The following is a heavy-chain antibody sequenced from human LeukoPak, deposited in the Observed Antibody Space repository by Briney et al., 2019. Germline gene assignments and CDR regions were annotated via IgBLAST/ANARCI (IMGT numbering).Heavy chain of an antibody. V-gene: IGHV3-21*01. J-gene: IGHJ4*02. CDR1: GFTFSSYS. CDR3: ARDSLYYFDY. D-gene: IGHD3-16*02. CDR2: ISSSSNYI. Sequence: RGSLRLSCAASGFTFSSYSMNWVRQAPGKGLEWISSISSSSNYIYYADSVKGRFTISRDNAKNSLYLQMNSLRAEDTAVYSCARDSLYYFDYWGQGTLVTVSS.